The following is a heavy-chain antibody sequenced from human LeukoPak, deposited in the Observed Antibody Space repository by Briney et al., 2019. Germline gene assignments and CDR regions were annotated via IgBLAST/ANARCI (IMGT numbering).Heavy chain of an antibody. Sequence: ASVKVSCKASGSTFTHYYIQWVRQAPGQGLEWMGWINPNSGGTNSAQKFQGRVTMTRDTSVSTAYMELSRLRSDDTAVYYCARDHCTSSGCYEYYYYGVDVWGQGTTVTVSS. V-gene: IGHV1-2*02. CDR2: INPNSGGT. CDR1: GSTFTHYY. CDR3: ARDHCTSSGCYEYYYYGVDV. D-gene: IGHD2-2*01. J-gene: IGHJ6*02.